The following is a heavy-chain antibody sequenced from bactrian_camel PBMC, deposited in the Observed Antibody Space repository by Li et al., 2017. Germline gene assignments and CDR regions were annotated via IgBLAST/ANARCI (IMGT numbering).Heavy chain of an antibody. V-gene: IGHV3S63*01. CDR1: GWAYDSYC. CDR2: IYTGRGNT. J-gene: IGHJ4*01. CDR3: SINVHGPAVVPGTACAPQEY. Sequence: HVQLVESGGGSVHAGESLTLSCKGSGWAYDSYCMAWFRQAPGKEREGIARIYTGRGNTNYADSAKGRFTMSRDNDWKTVYLQMNGLTPEDTAMYYCSINVHGPAVVPGTACAPQEYWGQGTQVTVS. D-gene: IGHD2*01.